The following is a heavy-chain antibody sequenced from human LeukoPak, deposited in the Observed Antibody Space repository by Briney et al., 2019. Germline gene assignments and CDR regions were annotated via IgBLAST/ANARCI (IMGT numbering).Heavy chain of an antibody. CDR2: ISAYNGNT. V-gene: IGHV1-18*01. Sequence: ASVKVSCKASGYTFTSYGISWVRQAPGQGLEWMGWISAYNGNTNYAQKLQGRVTMTTDTSTSTAYMELGSLRSDDTAVYYCARDRDYCSSTSCYADNWFDPWGQGTLVTVSS. CDR3: ARDRDYCSSTSCYADNWFDP. D-gene: IGHD2-2*01. CDR1: GYTFTSYG. J-gene: IGHJ5*02.